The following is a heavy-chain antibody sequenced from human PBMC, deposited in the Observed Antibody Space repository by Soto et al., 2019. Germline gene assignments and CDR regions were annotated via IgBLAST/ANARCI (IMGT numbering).Heavy chain of an antibody. CDR1: GYIFTDHL. J-gene: IGHJ4*02. D-gene: IGHD1-26*01. CDR2: VHPDSGGT. V-gene: IGHV1-2*02. Sequence: ASVKVSCKTSGYIFTDHLIHWVRQSPGQGLQWVGWVHPDSGGTMYPQKFQGRVTMTWDTSISTAYMALTRLRSDDTAVYYCARDLAKGGGSAGFDYWGQGTLVTVPQ. CDR3: ARDLAKGGGSAGFDY.